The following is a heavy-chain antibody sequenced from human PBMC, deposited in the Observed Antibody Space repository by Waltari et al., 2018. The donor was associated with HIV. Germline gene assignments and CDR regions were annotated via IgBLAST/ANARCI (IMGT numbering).Heavy chain of an antibody. J-gene: IGHJ3*02. CDR1: GFTFGDYA. CDR3: TAFTANYYGYDAFDI. Sequence: EVQLVESGGGLVQPGRSLRLSCTASGFTFGDYAMSWVRQAPGKGLEWVGFIRSKAYVGTTEYAASVKGRFTISRDDSKSIAYLQMNSPKTEDTAVYYCTAFTANYYGYDAFDIWGQGTMVTVSS. V-gene: IGHV3-49*04. CDR2: IRSKAYVGTT. D-gene: IGHD3-10*01.